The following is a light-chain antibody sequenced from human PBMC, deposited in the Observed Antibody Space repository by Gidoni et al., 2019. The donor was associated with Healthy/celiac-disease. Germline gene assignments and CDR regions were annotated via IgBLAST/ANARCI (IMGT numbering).Light chain of an antibody. CDR2: LGS. CDR3: MQALQTLLT. V-gene: IGKV2-28*01. J-gene: IGKJ4*01. CDR1: QSLLHSNGYNY. Sequence: DIVMTQYPLSLPVTPGEPASISCRSSQSLLHSNGYNYLDWYLQKPGQSPQLLIYLGSNRASGVPDRFSGSGSGTDFTLKISRVEAEDVGVYYCMQALQTLLTFXGXTKVEIK.